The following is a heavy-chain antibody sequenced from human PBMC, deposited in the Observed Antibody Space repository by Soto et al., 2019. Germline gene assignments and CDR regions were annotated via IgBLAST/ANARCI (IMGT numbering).Heavy chain of an antibody. J-gene: IGHJ4*02. V-gene: IGHV3-23*01. Sequence: GGSLRLSCAASGFTFSSYAMSWVRQAPGKGLEWVSAISGSGGSTYYADSVKGRFTISRDNSKNTLYLQMNSLRAEDTAVYYCAKGSLGEEKLRFLEWLFLDYWGQGTLVTVSS. CDR3: AKGSLGEEKLRFLEWLFLDY. D-gene: IGHD3-3*01. CDR2: ISGSGGST. CDR1: GFTFSSYA.